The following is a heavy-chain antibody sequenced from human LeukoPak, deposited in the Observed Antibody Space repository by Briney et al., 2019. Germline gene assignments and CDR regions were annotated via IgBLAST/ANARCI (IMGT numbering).Heavy chain of an antibody. CDR1: GDSIRSNSYY. J-gene: IGHJ6*03. Sequence: SETLSLTCTVSGDSIRSNSYYWGWIRQPPGKGLEWIGNIYYSGSSYFNPSLKSRVTISVDTSKNQFSLKLRSVTAADTAVYYCARQTYYSDSSVYPWAYYYYMDVWGKGTTVTISS. CDR2: IYYSGSS. D-gene: IGHD3-22*01. V-gene: IGHV4-39*01. CDR3: ARQTYYSDSSVYPWAYYYYMDV.